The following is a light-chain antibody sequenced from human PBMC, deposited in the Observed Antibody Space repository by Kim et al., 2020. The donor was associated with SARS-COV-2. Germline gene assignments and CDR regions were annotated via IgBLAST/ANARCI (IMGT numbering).Light chain of an antibody. V-gene: IGKV1-5*03. CDR2: KAS. CDR3: QQYKSYSLT. CDR1: QSISSW. Sequence: DIQMTQSPSTLSASVGDRVTISCRASQSISSWLAWYQQKPGKAPKVLILKASSLESGVPSRFSGSGSGTEFTLTISSLQPDDFASYYCQQYKSYSLTFGGGTKVDIK. J-gene: IGKJ4*01.